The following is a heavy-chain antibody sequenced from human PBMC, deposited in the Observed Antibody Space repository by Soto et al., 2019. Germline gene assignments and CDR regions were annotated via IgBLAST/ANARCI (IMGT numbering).Heavy chain of an antibody. CDR2: INPSGGST. J-gene: IGHJ4*02. CDR1: GYTFISYH. CDR3: AREGAPCGLDY. D-gene: IGHD5-12*01. V-gene: IGHV1-46*01. Sequence: QVQLVQSGAEVKKPGASVKVSCKASGYTFISYHMHWVRQATRQGLEWMGIINPSGGSTTYAQKYQGRVTMTRDTSTSTVYMELSSLRSEDTAVYYCAREGAPCGLDYWGQGTLVTVSS.